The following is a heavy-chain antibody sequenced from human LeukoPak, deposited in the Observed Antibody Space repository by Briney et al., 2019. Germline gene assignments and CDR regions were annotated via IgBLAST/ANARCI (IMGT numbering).Heavy chain of an antibody. V-gene: IGHV4-39*07. D-gene: IGHD6-13*01. CDR2: IYYNGST. J-gene: IGHJ3*02. CDR3: ARGNTAAAAAFDI. Sequence: SETLSLTCTVSGDSISSSSYYWGWFRQPPGKGLEWLGSIYYNGSTYYNPSLKSRVTISVDTSKNQFSLKLSSVTAADTAVYYCARGNTAAAAAFDIWGQGTMVTVSS. CDR1: GDSISSSSYY.